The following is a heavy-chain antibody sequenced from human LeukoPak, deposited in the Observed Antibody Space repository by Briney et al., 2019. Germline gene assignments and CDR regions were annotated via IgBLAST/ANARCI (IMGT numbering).Heavy chain of an antibody. V-gene: IGHV3-15*01. CDR3: TTDTPWTTSPYYFDY. J-gene: IGHJ4*02. Sequence: GGSLRLSCAASGFTFSNAWMSWVRQAPGKGLEWVGRIKSKTDGGTTDYAAPVKGRFTISRDDSKNTLYLQMNSLKTEDTAVYYCTTDTPWTTSPYYFDYWGQGTLVTVSS. D-gene: IGHD3/OR15-3a*01. CDR2: IKSKTDGGTT. CDR1: GFTFSNAW.